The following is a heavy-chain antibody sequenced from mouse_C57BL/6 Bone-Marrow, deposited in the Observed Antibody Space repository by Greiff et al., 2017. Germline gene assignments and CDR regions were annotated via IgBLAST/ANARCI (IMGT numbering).Heavy chain of an antibody. CDR3: ARNLGLLLRPYYYAMDY. Sequence: VQVVESGPGLVAPSQSLSITCTVSGFSLTSYAISWVRQTPGQGLEWIGVIWTGGGTNYNSALKSRLSISKDNSKSQVFLKMNSLQTDDTGRYYCARNLGLLLRPYYYAMDYWGQGTSVTVSS. D-gene: IGHD1-1*01. J-gene: IGHJ4*01. CDR1: GFSLTSYA. CDR2: IWTGGGT. V-gene: IGHV2-9-1*01.